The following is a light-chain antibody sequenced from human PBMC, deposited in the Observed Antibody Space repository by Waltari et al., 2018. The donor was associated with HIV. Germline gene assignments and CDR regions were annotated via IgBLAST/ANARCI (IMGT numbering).Light chain of an antibody. Sequence: QSALTQPPSASGSPGQSVTISCTGTSRDVGGYNFVYWYQQHPGKAPKLMIFEVTKRPSGVPARFSGSKTGNTASLTVSGLQADDEADYYCSSYAGGNNLVFGGGTKLTVL. CDR3: SSYAGGNNLV. V-gene: IGLV2-8*01. CDR1: SRDVGGYNF. CDR2: EVT. J-gene: IGLJ2*01.